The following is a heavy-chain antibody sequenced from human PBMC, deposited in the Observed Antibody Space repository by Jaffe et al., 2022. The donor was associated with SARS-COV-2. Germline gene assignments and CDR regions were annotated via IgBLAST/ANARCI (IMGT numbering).Heavy chain of an antibody. Sequence: QVQLVESGGGVVQPGRSLRLSCAASGFTFSSYGMHWVRQAPGKGLEWVAVISYDGSNKYYADSVKGRFTISRDNSKNTLYLQMNSLRAEDTAVYYCAKGARTRYYYYGMDVWGQGTTVTVSS. V-gene: IGHV3-30*18. J-gene: IGHJ6*02. CDR1: GFTFSSYG. CDR2: ISYDGSNK. CDR3: AKGARTRYYYYGMDV. D-gene: IGHD1-1*01.